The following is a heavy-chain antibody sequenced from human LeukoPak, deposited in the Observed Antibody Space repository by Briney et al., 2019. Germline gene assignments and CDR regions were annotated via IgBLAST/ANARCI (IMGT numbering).Heavy chain of an antibody. CDR2: ISSSSSTI. CDR3: ARESAVSKGAFDI. CDR1: GFTFSGAW. V-gene: IGHV3-48*01. J-gene: IGHJ3*02. Sequence: PGGSLRLSCTASGFTFSGAWMTWVRQAPGKGLEWVSYISSSSSTIYYADSVKGRFTISRDNAKNSLYLQMNSLKAEDTAVYYCARESAVSKGAFDIWGQGTMVTVSS. D-gene: IGHD6-19*01.